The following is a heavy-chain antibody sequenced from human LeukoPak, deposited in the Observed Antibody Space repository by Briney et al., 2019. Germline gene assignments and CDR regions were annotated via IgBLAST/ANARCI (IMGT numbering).Heavy chain of an antibody. D-gene: IGHD3-3*01. CDR3: ARDLIFGVVHVYYYYGMDV. V-gene: IGHV3-7*01. Sequence: GGSLRLSCAASGFTFSSYWMSWVRQAPGKGLEWVANIKQDRSEKYYVDSVKGRFTISRDNAKNSLYLQMNSLRAEDTAVYYCARDLIFGVVHVYYYYGMDVWGQGTTVTVSS. J-gene: IGHJ6*02. CDR2: IKQDRSEK. CDR1: GFTFSSYW.